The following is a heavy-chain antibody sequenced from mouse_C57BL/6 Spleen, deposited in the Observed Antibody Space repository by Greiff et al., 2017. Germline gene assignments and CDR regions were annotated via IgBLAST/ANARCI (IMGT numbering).Heavy chain of an antibody. Sequence: QVQLQQPGAELVQPGASVKMSCKASGYTFTSSWITWVKQRPGQGLEWIGDIYPGSGNTNYNEKFKSKATLTIDTSSSTAYMQLSSLTSEDSAVYYWARELQFAYWGQGTLVTVSA. CDR2: IYPGSGNT. J-gene: IGHJ3*01. CDR1: GYTFTSSW. D-gene: IGHD2-1*01. CDR3: ARELQFAY. V-gene: IGHV1-55*01.